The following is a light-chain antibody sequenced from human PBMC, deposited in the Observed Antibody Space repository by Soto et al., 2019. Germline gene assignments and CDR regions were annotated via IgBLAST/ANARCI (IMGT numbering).Light chain of an antibody. CDR2: WAS. V-gene: IGKV4-1*01. J-gene: IGKJ4*01. CDR3: QQYYSTLLT. CDR1: QSVLYSSNNKNY. Sequence: DIVMTQSPDSLAVSLGERATINCKSSQSVLYSSNNKNYLAWYQQKPGQPPKLLIYWASTRESGVPDRFSGSGSGTDFPITISSLQAEDVAVYYCQQYYSTLLTFGGGTKVEIK.